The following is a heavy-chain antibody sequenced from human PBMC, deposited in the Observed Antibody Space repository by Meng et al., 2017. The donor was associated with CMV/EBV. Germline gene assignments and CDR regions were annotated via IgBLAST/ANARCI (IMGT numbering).Heavy chain of an antibody. CDR2: SSGSGGST. D-gene: IGHD2-2*01. Sequence: GGSLRLSCAVSGLTVSSNYMSWVRQAPGKGLEWVSASSGSGGSTYYADSVKGRFTISRDNSKNTLYLQMNSLRAEDTAVYYCAKPIVVVPAAIESGFDYLGQGTLVTVSS. J-gene: IGHJ4*02. CDR1: GLTVSSNY. V-gene: IGHV3-23*01. CDR3: AKPIVVVPAAIESGFDY.